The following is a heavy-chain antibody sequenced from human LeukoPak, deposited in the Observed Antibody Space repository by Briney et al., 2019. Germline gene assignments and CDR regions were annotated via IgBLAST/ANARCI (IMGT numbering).Heavy chain of an antibody. CDR2: IYYSGST. J-gene: IGHJ4*02. D-gene: IGHD3-10*01. Sequence: PSETLSLTCTVSGGSISSYYWSWIRQPPGKGLEWIGYIYYSGSTNYNPSLKSRVTISVDTSKNQFSLKLSSVTAADTAVYYCARAGPYGSGSLYFWGQGTLVTVSS. CDR1: GGSISSYY. CDR3: ARAGPYGSGSLYF. V-gene: IGHV4-59*01.